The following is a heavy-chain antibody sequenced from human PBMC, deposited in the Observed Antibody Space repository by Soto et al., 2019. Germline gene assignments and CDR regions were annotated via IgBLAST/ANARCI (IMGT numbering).Heavy chain of an antibody. J-gene: IGHJ5*02. V-gene: IGHV3-11*05. CDR2: ISSSSSYT. CDR1: GFTLSDYY. Sequence: GGSLRLSCAASGFTLSDYYMSWIRQAPGKGLEWVSYISSSSSYTNYADSVKGRFTISRDNAKNSLYLQMNSLRAEDTAVYYCAREPFNLGGFDPWGQGTLVTVSS. D-gene: IGHD3-16*01. CDR3: AREPFNLGGFDP.